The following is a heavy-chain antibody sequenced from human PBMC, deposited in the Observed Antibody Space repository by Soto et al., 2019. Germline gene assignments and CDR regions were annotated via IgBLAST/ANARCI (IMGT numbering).Heavy chain of an antibody. V-gene: IGHV3-48*01. Sequence: EVQLVESGGGLVQPGGSLRLSCAASGFTFSSYTMNWVRQAPGKGLEWVSYISSSSNTIYYADSVKGRFTIARDNAKTSMYLQIKSLRAEDTAVYYCARERWLQLGEDAFDIWGQGTMVTVSS. CDR2: ISSSSNTI. CDR3: ARERWLQLGEDAFDI. J-gene: IGHJ3*02. D-gene: IGHD5-12*01. CDR1: GFTFSSYT.